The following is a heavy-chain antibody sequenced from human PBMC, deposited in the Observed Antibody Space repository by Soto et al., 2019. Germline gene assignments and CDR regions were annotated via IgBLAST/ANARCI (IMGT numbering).Heavy chain of an antibody. CDR1: GFTFNTYA. CDR3: AKKARYSSGCSDY. J-gene: IGHJ4*02. Sequence: GGSLRLSCVASGFTFNTYAMSWVRQAPGKGLEWVSAIGGSGANTYYADSVKGRFTISRDNSKNTLYLQMNSLRAEDTAVYYCAKKARYSSGCSDYWGQGTLVTVSS. CDR2: IGGSGANT. D-gene: IGHD6-19*01. V-gene: IGHV3-23*01.